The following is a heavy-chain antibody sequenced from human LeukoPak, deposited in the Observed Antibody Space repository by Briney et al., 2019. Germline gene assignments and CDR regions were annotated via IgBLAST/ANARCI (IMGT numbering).Heavy chain of an antibody. CDR3: ARRYYYGSGSYYYFDY. D-gene: IGHD3-10*01. J-gene: IGHJ4*02. Sequence: GESLKISCKGSGYSFTSYWIGWVRQMPGKGLEWMGIIYPGDSDTRYSPSFQGQVTISADKSTSTAYLQWSSLKASDTAMYYCARRYYYGSGSYYYFDYWGQGTLVTVSS. CDR1: GYSFTSYW. CDR2: IYPGDSDT. V-gene: IGHV5-51*01.